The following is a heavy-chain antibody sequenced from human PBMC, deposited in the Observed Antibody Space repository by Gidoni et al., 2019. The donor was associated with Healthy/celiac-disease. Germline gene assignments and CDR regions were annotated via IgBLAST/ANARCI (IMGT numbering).Heavy chain of an antibody. J-gene: IGHJ5*02. CDR3: ARVNPPYYDSSGYYFP. Sequence: EVQLVQSGAEVKKPGESLKISCTGSGYSFTSYWIGWVRQMPGKGLEWMGIIYPGDSDTRYSPSFQGQVTISADKSISTAYLQWSSLKASDTAMYYCARVNPPYYDSSGYYFPWGQGTLVTVSS. V-gene: IGHV5-51*01. CDR1: GYSFTSYW. CDR2: IYPGDSDT. D-gene: IGHD3-22*01.